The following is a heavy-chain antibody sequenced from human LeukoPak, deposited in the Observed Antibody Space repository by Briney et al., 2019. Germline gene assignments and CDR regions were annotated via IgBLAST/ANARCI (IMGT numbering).Heavy chain of an antibody. CDR1: GGSFSGYH. CDR3: ARGNSSGFR. V-gene: IGHV4-34*01. CDR2: INPSGST. D-gene: IGHD3-22*01. J-gene: IGHJ4*02. Sequence: KSSETLSLTCAVYGGSFSGYHWTWIRQSPGKGLEWIGDINPSGSTYYDPSLKSRLTISVDTSKNQFSLKLSSVTAADTAVYYCARGNSSGFRWGQGTLVTVSS.